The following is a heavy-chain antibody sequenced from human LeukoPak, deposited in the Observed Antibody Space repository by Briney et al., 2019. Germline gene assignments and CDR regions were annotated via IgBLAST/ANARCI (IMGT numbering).Heavy chain of an antibody. V-gene: IGHV3-23*01. J-gene: IGHJ4*02. CDR2: ISGSGGST. CDR1: GFTFSSYA. D-gene: IGHD3-10*01. Sequence: GGSLRLSCAASGFTFSSYAVSWVRQAPGKGLEWVSAISGSGGSTYYADSVKGRFTISRDNSKNTLYLQMNSLRAEDTAVYYCANHQATYYYGSGSYKGPETAFDYWGQGTLVTVSS. CDR3: ANHQATYYYGSGSYKGPETAFDY.